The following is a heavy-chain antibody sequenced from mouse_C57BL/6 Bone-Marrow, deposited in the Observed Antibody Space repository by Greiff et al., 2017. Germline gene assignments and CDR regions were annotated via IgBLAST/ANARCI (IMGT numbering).Heavy chain of an antibody. D-gene: IGHD3-2*01. CDR3: ARDPGNRRHLGLRYYAIDY. CDR2: ISDGGSYT. Sequence: EVQVVESGGGLVKPGGSLKLSCAASGFTFSSYDMSWVRQTPEKGLEWVATISDGGSYTYYPANVKGRFTITRDNTNNKLYLQMSHLKSEDTAMYYCARDPGNRRHLGLRYYAIDYWGQGTLVTVS. V-gene: IGHV5-4*01. CDR1: GFTFSSYD. J-gene: IGHJ4*01.